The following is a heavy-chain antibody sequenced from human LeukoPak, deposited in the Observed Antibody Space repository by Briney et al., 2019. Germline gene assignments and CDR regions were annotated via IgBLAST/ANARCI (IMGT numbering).Heavy chain of an antibody. CDR2: ISGSGGST. V-gene: IGHV3-23*01. CDR1: GFTFSSYA. J-gene: IGHJ4*02. D-gene: IGHD3-22*01. CDR3: AKAPVSYDSSGYYFDY. Sequence: GGSLRLSCAASGFTFSSYAMSWVRQAPGKGLEWVSAISGSGGSTYYADSVKGRFTISRDNSKNTLYLQMNSLGAEDTAVYYCAKAPVSYDSSGYYFDYWGQGTLVTVSS.